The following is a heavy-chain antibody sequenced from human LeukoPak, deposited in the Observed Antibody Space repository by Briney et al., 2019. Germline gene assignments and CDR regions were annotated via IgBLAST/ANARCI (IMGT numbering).Heavy chain of an antibody. D-gene: IGHD2-15*01. V-gene: IGHV3-23*01. CDR1: GFTFSSYA. CDR2: ISGSGGST. CDR3: AKDGLEGCSGGSCYFNY. Sequence: GGSLRLSCAASGFTFSSYAMSWVRQAPGKGLEWVSAISGSGGSTYYADSVKGRFTISRDNSKNTLYLQMNSLRAEDTAVYYCAKDGLEGCSGGSCYFNYWGQGTLVTVSS. J-gene: IGHJ4*02.